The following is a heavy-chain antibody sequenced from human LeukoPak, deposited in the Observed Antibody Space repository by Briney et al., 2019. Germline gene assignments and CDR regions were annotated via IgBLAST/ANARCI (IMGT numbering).Heavy chain of an antibody. D-gene: IGHD2-8*01. CDR2: VYYSGST. V-gene: IGHV4-39*01. CDR3: ARASFNVVFGNWFDP. J-gene: IGHJ5*02. Sequence: PSKTLSLTCTVSSGSIGSSSNYWGWIRQAPGKGLEWIGNVYYSGSTFYNPSLKSRVTISVDTSKNQFSLKLRSVTAADTAIYYCARASFNVVFGNWFDPWGQGTLVTVSS. CDR1: SGSIGSSSNY.